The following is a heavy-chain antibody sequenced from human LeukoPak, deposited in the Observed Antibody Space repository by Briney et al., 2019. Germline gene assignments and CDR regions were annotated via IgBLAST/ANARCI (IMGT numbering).Heavy chain of an antibody. CDR2: IYYSGST. CDR3: ARDVPSTH. CDR1: GGSISSYY. J-gene: IGHJ1*01. V-gene: IGHV4-59*01. Sequence: SETLSLTCTVSGGSISSYYWSWIRQPPGKGLEWIGYIYYSGSTNYNPSLKGRVTISVDTSKNQFSLKLSSVTAADTAVYYCARDVPSTHWGQGTLVTVSS.